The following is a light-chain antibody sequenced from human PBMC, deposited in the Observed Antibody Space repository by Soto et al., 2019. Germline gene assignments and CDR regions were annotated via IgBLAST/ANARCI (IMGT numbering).Light chain of an antibody. J-gene: IGLJ1*01. V-gene: IGLV2-14*01. CDR2: EVS. CDR3: SSYTSSSTPLSV. CDR1: SSDVGSYNY. Sequence: QSVLTQPASVSGSPGQSITISCTGTSSDVGSYNYVSWYQQHPGKAPKLMIYEVSNRPSGVSNRFSGSKSGNTASLTISGLQAEDEADYYCSSYTSSSTPLSVFGTGTKLTVL.